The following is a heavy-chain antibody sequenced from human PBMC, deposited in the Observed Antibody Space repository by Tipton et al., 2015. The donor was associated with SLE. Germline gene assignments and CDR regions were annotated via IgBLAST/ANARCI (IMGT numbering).Heavy chain of an antibody. J-gene: IGHJ4*02. V-gene: IGHV4-34*01. Sequence: TLSLTCTVSGGPISNYYWSWIRQPPGKGLEWIGEINHSGSTNYNPSRKSRVTIPVDTSKNQFSLKLSSVTAADTAVYYCARGTVAHDYWGQGPLVTVSA. CDR2: INHSGST. CDR1: GGPISNYY. D-gene: IGHD6-19*01. CDR3: ARGTVAHDY.